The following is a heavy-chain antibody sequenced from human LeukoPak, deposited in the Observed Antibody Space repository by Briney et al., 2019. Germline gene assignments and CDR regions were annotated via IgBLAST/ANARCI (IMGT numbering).Heavy chain of an antibody. V-gene: IGHV4-59*01. J-gene: IGHJ6*02. CDR1: GDSIGSYH. Sequence: SETLSLTCSVSGDSIGSYHWSWIRQPPGKGLEWIGHVHYTWNTKYNPSLTGRVSISLDRSKNQFALSLSSLAAADTAVYYCARVASKGGMDVWGQGTTVIVSS. CDR3: ARVASKGGMDV. CDR2: VHYTWNT.